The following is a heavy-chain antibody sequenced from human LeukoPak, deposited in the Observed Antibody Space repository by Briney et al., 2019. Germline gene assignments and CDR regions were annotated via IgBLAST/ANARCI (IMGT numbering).Heavy chain of an antibody. CDR3: ARGGIQLWFLVDY. CDR1: GYTFTGYF. CDR2: INPNSGGT. V-gene: IGHV1-2*02. D-gene: IGHD5-18*01. Sequence: GASVKVSCKASGYTFTGYFMHWVRQAPGQGLEWMGWINPNSGGTNYAQKFQGRVTMTRDTSISTAYMELSSLRSGDTAVYYCARGGIQLWFLVDYWGQGTLVTVSS. J-gene: IGHJ4*02.